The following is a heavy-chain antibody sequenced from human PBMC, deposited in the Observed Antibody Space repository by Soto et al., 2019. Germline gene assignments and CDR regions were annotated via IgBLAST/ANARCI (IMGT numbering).Heavy chain of an antibody. V-gene: IGHV2-5*01. J-gene: IGHJ4*02. CDR1: GFSLSARGVG. D-gene: IGHD6-6*01. CDR3: AHSPWGAAPDY. Sequence: QITLKESGPTLVKPTQTLTLTCSLSGFSLSARGVGVSWIRQPPGKALEWLAIIYWNDDKRYSPSQKNRLTVTKDTSKNQLVLTMTNMDPVDTARYYCAHSPWGAAPDYWGQGTLVTVSS. CDR2: IYWNDDK.